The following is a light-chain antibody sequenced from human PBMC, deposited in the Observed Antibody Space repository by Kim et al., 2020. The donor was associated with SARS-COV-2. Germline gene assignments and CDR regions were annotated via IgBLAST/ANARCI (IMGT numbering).Light chain of an antibody. CDR3: QQLNSYPWT. CDR2: AAS. Sequence: IQLTQSPSSLSASVGDTVTITCRASQGISSYLAWYQQGPGKAPKLLIYAASTLQSGVPSRFGGSGSGTDFTLTISSLQPEDFATYFCQQLNSYPWTFGQGTKVEIK. V-gene: IGKV1-9*01. J-gene: IGKJ1*01. CDR1: QGISSY.